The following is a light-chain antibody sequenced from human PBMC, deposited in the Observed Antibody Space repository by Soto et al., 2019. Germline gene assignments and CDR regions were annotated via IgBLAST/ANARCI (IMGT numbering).Light chain of an antibody. J-gene: IGKJ1*01. CDR2: DAS. V-gene: IGKV1-5*01. CDR1: QSIGTW. CDR3: QQYDTYSWT. Sequence: DIHMTQSPSTLSASIVDTVTITCRASQSIGTWLAWYQQKPGKDPKLLIYDASTLQSGVPSRFSGSGSGTQFTLTISSLQPDDFATFYCQQYDTYSWTFGQGTKVDIK.